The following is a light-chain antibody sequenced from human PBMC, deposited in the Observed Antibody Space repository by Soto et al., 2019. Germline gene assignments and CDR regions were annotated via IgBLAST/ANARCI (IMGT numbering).Light chain of an antibody. Sequence: EIVMTQSPATPSVSPGARATLSCRASQSVSSNLAWYQQKPGQTPKLLIYVASTRATGIPARFSGSGSGTEFTLTISSLQSEDFAVYYCQQYNVWPLTFGGGTKVEFK. J-gene: IGKJ4*01. CDR2: VAS. V-gene: IGKV3-15*01. CDR1: QSVSSN. CDR3: QQYNVWPLT.